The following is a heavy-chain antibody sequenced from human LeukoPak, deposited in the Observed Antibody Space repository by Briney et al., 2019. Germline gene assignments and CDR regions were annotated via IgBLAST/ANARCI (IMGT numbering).Heavy chain of an antibody. Sequence: SETLSLTCSVSGVSLSNYYWSWIRQPPGKGLEWIAFIYYDGTTNYNPSLKSRATISVDPSKHQYSLILISVTPADTAVYYCAIGGASAKFFDAWGQGILVTVSS. V-gene: IGHV4-59*01. CDR1: GVSLSNYY. J-gene: IGHJ4*02. CDR2: IYYDGTT. CDR3: AIGGASAKFFDA.